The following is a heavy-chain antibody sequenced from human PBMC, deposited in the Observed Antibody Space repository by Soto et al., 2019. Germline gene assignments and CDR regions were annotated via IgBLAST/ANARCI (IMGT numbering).Heavy chain of an antibody. CDR3: ARDLGSVYGDYVDYYYYGMDV. CDR2: IYYSGST. V-gene: IGHV4-59*01. Sequence: TSETLPLTCTVSGGSISSYCWSWIRQPPGKGLEWIGYIYYSGSTNYNPSLKSRVTISVDTSKNQFSLKLSSVTAADTAVYYCARDLGSVYGDYVDYYYYGMDVWGQGTTVTVSS. D-gene: IGHD4-17*01. CDR1: GGSISSYC. J-gene: IGHJ6*02.